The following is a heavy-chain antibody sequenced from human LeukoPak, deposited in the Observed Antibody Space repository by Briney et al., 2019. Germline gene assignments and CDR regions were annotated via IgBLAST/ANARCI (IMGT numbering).Heavy chain of an antibody. V-gene: IGHV1-18*01. CDR3: ARGAQGIDY. CDR2: ISAYNGNT. J-gene: IGHJ4*02. Sequence: APVKVSCKASGYTFTSYGISWVRQAPGQGLEWMGWISAYNGNTNYAQKFQGRVTITTDESTSTAYMELSSLRSEDTAVYYCARGAQGIDYWGQGTLVTVSS. CDR1: GYTFTSYG.